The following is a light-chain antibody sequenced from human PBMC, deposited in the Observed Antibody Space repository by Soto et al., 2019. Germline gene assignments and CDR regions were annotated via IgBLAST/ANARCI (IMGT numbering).Light chain of an antibody. CDR2: AAS. CDR1: QSVAANY. V-gene: IGKV3-20*01. Sequence: ENVLTQSPGTLSLSPGERATLSCRASQSVAANYLAWYQQKPGQAPRLLIFAASSRATGVPDRFSGSGSGTDFTLTISRLEPEDFAVYYCQQYGTAPITFGGGAKVEI. CDR3: QQYGTAPIT. J-gene: IGKJ4*01.